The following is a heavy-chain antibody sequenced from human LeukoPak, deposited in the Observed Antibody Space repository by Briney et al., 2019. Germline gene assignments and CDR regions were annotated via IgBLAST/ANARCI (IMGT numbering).Heavy chain of an antibody. J-gene: IGHJ4*02. CDR3: ARSASGSGYYLPFYY. V-gene: IGHV1-18*01. CDR2: ISLYNGDT. D-gene: IGHD3-22*01. CDR1: GYTFTSYG. Sequence: GASVKVSCKASGYTFTSYGITWVRQAPGQGLEWMGWISLYNGDTNYAQKVQGRVTLTTDTSTNTAYMELWSLRSDDTAVYYCARSASGSGYYLPFYYWGQGTPVTVSS.